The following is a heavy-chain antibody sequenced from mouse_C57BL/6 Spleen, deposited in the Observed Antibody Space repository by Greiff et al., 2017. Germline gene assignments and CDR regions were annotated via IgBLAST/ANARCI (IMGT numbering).Heavy chain of an antibody. V-gene: IGHV1-55*01. CDR1: GYTFTSYW. Sequence: QVQLKQPGAELVKPGASVKMSCKASGYTFTSYWITWVKQRPGQCLEWIGDIYPGSGSTNYNEKFKSNATLTVDTSSSTAYMRLSSLTSEDAAVYDSARSRDYDEYWGQGTTLTVSS. D-gene: IGHD2-4*01. J-gene: IGHJ2*01. CDR3: ARSRDYDEY. CDR2: IYPGSGST.